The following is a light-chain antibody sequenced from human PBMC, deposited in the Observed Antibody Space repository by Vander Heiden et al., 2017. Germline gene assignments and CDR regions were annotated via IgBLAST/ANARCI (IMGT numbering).Light chain of an antibody. J-gene: IGLJ3*02. CDR1: SSNIGTAYG. CDR3: QSYDRSLNSWV. V-gene: IGLV1-40*01. Sequence: QSVLTQPPSVSGAPGQMVTISCTGSSSNIGTAYGVHWYQQLPGTAPNILIYDYNNRPSGVPDRFSGSKSGTSATLAITGLQAEDEADYYCQSYDRSLNSWVFGGGTKLTVL. CDR2: DYN.